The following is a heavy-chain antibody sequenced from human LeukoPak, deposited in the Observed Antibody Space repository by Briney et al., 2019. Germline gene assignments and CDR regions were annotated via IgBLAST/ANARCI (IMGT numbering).Heavy chain of an antibody. Sequence: GGSLRLPCAASGFTFTNYAMSWVRQAPGKGLEWVSGMSGRGVSTYYADSVKGRFTISSDNSKNTLYLQMNSLRAEDTAIYYCAKDCNGGNCYIDYWGQGTLVTVAS. CDR2: MSGRGVST. V-gene: IGHV3-23*01. J-gene: IGHJ4*02. D-gene: IGHD2-15*01. CDR1: GFTFTNYA. CDR3: AKDCNGGNCYIDY.